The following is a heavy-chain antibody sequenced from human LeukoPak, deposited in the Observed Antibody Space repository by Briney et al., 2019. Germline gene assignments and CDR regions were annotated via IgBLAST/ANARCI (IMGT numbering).Heavy chain of an antibody. Sequence: PGGSLRLSCAASGFTFTKYWMTWVRQAPGKGLEWVSVIYSGGSTYYADSVKGRFTISRDNSKNTLYLQMNSLRAEDTAVYYCARGPYYGSTGMDVWGQGTTVTVSS. J-gene: IGHJ6*02. CDR3: ARGPYYGSTGMDV. CDR1: GFTFTKYW. V-gene: IGHV3-53*01. CDR2: IYSGGST. D-gene: IGHD3-10*01.